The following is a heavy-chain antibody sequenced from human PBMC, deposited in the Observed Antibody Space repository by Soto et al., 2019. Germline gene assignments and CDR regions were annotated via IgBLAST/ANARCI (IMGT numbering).Heavy chain of an antibody. CDR2: IYYSVST. CDR1: GGSISSGGYY. D-gene: IGHD5-18*01. CDR3: ARRHYGYEFFDY. Sequence: QVQLQESGPGLVKPSQTLSLTCTVSGGSISSGGYYWSWIRQHPGKGLEWIGYIYYSVSTYYNPSLKSRVTISVDTSKNQFSLKLSSVTAADTAVYYCARRHYGYEFFDYWGQGTLVTVSS. J-gene: IGHJ4*02. V-gene: IGHV4-31*03.